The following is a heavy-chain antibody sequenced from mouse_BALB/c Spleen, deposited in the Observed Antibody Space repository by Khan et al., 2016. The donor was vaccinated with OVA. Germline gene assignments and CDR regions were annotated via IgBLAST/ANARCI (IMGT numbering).Heavy chain of an antibody. Sequence: QVQLQQSGPGLVAPSQSLSITCTVSAFSLSRYSVHWVRQPPGKGLEWLGIIWIGGSTDYNSALKSRLSISKDNSKSQVFLKMNSLQTDDTAMYYCARNRDGGSYWYFDVWGAGTTVTVSS. J-gene: IGHJ1*01. CDR3: ARNRDGGSYWYFDV. D-gene: IGHD3-3*01. CDR2: IWIGGST. V-gene: IGHV2-6-4*01. CDR1: AFSLSRYS.